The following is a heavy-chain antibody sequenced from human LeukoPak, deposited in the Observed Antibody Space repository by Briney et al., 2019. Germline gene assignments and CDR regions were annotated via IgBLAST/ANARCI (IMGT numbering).Heavy chain of an antibody. CDR2: INDSGGAT. Sequence: GGSLRLSCGVSGITFSSYAMSWVRQAPGKGLEWVSSINDSGGATYYADSVKGRFTISRDNSKNTLYLQMNSLRAEDTAVYYCAKDPGEYYYDSSGYRGDYWGQGTLVTVSS. J-gene: IGHJ4*02. CDR3: AKDPGEYYYDSSGYRGDY. D-gene: IGHD3-22*01. CDR1: GITFSSYA. V-gene: IGHV3-23*01.